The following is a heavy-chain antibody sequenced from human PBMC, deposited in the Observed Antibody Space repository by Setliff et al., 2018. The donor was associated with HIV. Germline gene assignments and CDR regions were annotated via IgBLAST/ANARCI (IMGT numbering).Heavy chain of an antibody. J-gene: IGHJ5*02. V-gene: IGHV7-4-1*02. Sequence: ASVKVSCKASGYTFTTYGMNWVRQAPGQGLEWMGWINTNTGNPTYAQGFTGGRFVFSLDTSVTTAYLQISSLKAEDTAIYYCATQRLVRLGDLKNWFDPRGQGTLVTVSS. CDR3: ATQRLVRLGDLKNWFDP. CDR2: INTNTGNP. D-gene: IGHD3-16*01. CDR1: GYTFTTYG.